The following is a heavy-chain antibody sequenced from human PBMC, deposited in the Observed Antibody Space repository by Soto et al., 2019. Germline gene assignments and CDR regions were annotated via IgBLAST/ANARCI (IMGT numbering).Heavy chain of an antibody. V-gene: IGHV4-59*01. CDR3: ARVNYDFWSGYYPTPSSHGTVFDY. D-gene: IGHD3-3*01. Sequence: QVQLQESGPGLVKPSETLSLTCTVSGGSISSYYWSWIRQPPGKGLEWIGYIYYSGSTNYNPSLKSRVTISVDTSKNQFSLKLSSVTAADTAVYYCARVNYDFWSGYYPTPSSHGTVFDYWGQGTLVTVSS. J-gene: IGHJ4*02. CDR2: IYYSGST. CDR1: GGSISSYY.